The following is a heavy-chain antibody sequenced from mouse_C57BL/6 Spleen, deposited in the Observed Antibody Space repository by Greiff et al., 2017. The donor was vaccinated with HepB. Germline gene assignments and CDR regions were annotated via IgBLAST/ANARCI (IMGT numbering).Heavy chain of an antibody. CDR3: AREGITTVVADYAMDY. CDR1: GFTFSDYY. Sequence: EVNVVESEGGLVQPGSSMKLSCTASGFTFSDYYMAWVRQVPEKGLEWVANINYDGSSTYYLDSLKSRFIISRDNAKNILYLQMSSLKSEDTATYYCAREGITTVVADYAMDYWGQGTSVTVSS. D-gene: IGHD1-1*01. J-gene: IGHJ4*01. CDR2: INYDGSST. V-gene: IGHV5-16*01.